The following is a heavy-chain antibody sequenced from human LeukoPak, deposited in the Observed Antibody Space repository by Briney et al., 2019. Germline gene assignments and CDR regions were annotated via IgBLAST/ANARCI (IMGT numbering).Heavy chain of an antibody. J-gene: IGHJ4*02. Sequence: PSETLSLTCTVSGGSISSYYWSWIRQPPGKGLEWIGYIYYSGSTYYNPSLKSRVTISVDTSKNQFSLKLSSVTAADTAVYYCARERRGSGGSCCPLDYWGQGTLVTVSS. V-gene: IGHV4-59*12. CDR2: IYYSGST. CDR3: ARERRGSGGSCCPLDY. CDR1: GGSISSYY. D-gene: IGHD2-15*01.